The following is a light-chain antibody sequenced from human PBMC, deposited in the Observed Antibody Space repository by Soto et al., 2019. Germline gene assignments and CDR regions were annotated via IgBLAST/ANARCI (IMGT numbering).Light chain of an antibody. CDR1: QSVSSS. J-gene: IGKJ1*01. CDR3: QQYDNWPRT. Sequence: EILMTQSPATLSVPPGERATLSCRASQSVSSSLGWYQQKPGQAPRLLIYGASTRATGIPARFSGSGAGTEFTLTISSLQSEDFAVYYCQQYDNWPRTFGQGTKVDIK. V-gene: IGKV3-15*01. CDR2: GAS.